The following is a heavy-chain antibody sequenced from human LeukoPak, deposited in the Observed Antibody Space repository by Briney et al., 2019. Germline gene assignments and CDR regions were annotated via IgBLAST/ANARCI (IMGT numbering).Heavy chain of an antibody. Sequence: QPGGSLRLSCAASGFTFSTYWMHWVRQAPGKGLVWVSRINGDGGSRNYADSVKGRFTISRDNAKNTLYLQMSSLRAEDTAVYYCASASSHRTAAGGVYWGQGTLVTVSS. D-gene: IGHD6-13*01. J-gene: IGHJ4*02. V-gene: IGHV3-74*01. CDR3: ASASSHRTAAGGVY. CDR1: GFTFSTYW. CDR2: INGDGGSR.